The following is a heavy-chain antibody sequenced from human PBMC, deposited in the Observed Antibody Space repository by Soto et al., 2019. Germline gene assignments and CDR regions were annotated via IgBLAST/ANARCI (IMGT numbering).Heavy chain of an antibody. CDR2: ISSSSNTI. J-gene: IGHJ4*02. D-gene: IGHD1-26*01. CDR3: ARDFEWASDH. V-gene: IGHV3-48*01. CDR1: GFTFSSYA. Sequence: GALRLSCSASGFTFSSYAMHWVRQAPGKGLEWISHISSSSNTIYYADSVKGRFTISRDNAKNTLYLQMNSLRVEDTAVYYCARDFEWASDHWGQGTLVTVSS.